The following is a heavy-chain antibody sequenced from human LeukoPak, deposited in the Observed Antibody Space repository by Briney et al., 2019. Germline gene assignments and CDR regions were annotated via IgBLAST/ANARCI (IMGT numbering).Heavy chain of an antibody. CDR3: AKYRVDSDGNAGGDDAFDV. D-gene: IGHD4-23*01. V-gene: IGHV4-59*08. J-gene: IGHJ3*01. CDR2: IYYSGNT. CDR1: GTSISSSY. Sequence: SETLSLTCIVSGTSISSSYWSWIRQPPGKGLEWIGYIYYSGNTKNNPSLNSRGTISLDESKNQVSLKLRSVTAADTAVYYCAKYRVDSDGNAGGDDAFDVWGQGTMVTVSS.